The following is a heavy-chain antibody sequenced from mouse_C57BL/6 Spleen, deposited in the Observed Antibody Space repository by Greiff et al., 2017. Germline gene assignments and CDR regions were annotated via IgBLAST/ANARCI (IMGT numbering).Heavy chain of an antibody. CDR3: ATAVDDGFAY. J-gene: IGHJ3*01. Sequence: VQRVESGPELVKPGASVKLSCKASGYTFTSYDINWVKQRPGQGLEWIGWIYPRDGSTKYNEKFKGKATLTVDTSSSTAYMELHSLTAADAAVYVCATAVDDGFAYWGQGTLVTVSA. CDR2: IYPRDGST. CDR1: GYTFTSYD. D-gene: IGHD2-12*01. V-gene: IGHV1-85*01.